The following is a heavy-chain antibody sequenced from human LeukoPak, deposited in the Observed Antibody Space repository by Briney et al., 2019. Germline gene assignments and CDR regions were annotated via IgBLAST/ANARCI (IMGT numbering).Heavy chain of an antibody. V-gene: IGHV4-4*07. J-gene: IGHJ6*03. CDR1: GGSISSYY. D-gene: IGHD6-13*01. CDR2: IYTSGST. Sequence: SETLSLTCTVSGGSISSYYWSWIRQPAGKGLESIGRIYTSGSTNYNPSLTSRVTMSVDTSKNQFSLKLSSVTAADTAVYYCARDPPYSSSWSYYMDVWGKGTTVTVSS. CDR3: ARDPPYSSSWSYYMDV.